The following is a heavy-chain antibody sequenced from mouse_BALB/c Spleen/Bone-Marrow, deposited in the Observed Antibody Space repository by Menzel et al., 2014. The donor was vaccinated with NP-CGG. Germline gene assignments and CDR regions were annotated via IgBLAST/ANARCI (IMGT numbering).Heavy chain of an antibody. D-gene: IGHD1-1*01. J-gene: IGHJ2*01. CDR2: INPSNGGT. CDR1: GYTFTSFY. Sequence: QVHLQQSGAELVKPGASVKLSCKASGYTFTSFYMYWVKQRPGQGLEWIGGINPSNGGTNFNEKFKSKATLTLDKSSSTAYMQLSSLTSEDSAVYYCTRGSYGSSQYYFDYWGQGTTLTVSS. V-gene: IGHV1S81*02. CDR3: TRGSYGSSQYYFDY.